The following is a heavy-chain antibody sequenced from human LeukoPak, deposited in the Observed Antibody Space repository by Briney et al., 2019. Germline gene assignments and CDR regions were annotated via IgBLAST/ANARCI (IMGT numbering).Heavy chain of an antibody. J-gene: IGHJ4*02. CDR3: SRDLTH. V-gene: IGHV3-66*01. Sequence: GGSLRLSRAASGFTVSSNYMTWVRQAPGKGLEWVSGIYSGGSTYYPDSVKGRFTISRDNSKNTLYLQMDSLRVEDTAVYYCSRDLTHWGQGTLVTVSS. CDR1: GFTVSSNY. CDR2: IYSGGST.